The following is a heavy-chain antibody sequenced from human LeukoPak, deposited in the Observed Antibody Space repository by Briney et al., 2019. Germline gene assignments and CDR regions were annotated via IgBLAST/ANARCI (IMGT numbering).Heavy chain of an antibody. CDR2: MNPNSGNT. Sequence: ASVKVSCKASGYTFTSYGINWVRQATGQGLEWMGWMNPNSGNTGYAQKFQGRVTMTRNTSISTAYMELSSLRSEDTAVYYCARVSRGYGPFDYGMDVWGQGTTVTVSS. D-gene: IGHD5-12*01. CDR3: ARVSRGYGPFDYGMDV. CDR1: GYTFTSYG. V-gene: IGHV1-8*02. J-gene: IGHJ6*02.